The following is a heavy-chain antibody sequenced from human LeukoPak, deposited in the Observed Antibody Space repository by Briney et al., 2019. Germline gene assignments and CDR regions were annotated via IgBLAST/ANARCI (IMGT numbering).Heavy chain of an antibody. CDR1: GGSFSGYY. D-gene: IGHD3-9*01. J-gene: IGHJ4*02. V-gene: IGHV4-34*01. Sequence: SETLSLTCAVYGGSFSGYYWSWMRQPPGKGLEWIGEINHSGSTNYNPSLKSRVTISVDTSKNQFSLKLSSVTAADTAVYYCARRSRHYDILTGYFRNWGQGTLVTVSS. CDR2: INHSGST. CDR3: ARRSRHYDILTGYFRN.